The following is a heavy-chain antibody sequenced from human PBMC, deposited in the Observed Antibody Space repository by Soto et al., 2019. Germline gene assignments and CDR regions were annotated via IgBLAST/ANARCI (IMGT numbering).Heavy chain of an antibody. V-gene: IGHV1-2*02. Sequence: ASVKVSCKASGYIFTGYYMHWVRQAPGQGLEWMGWINPNSGDTSYAQQFQGRVTMTRDTSISTAYMELSTLTSDDTAVYNCARPAVNLYGMDVWGQGTTVTVSS. CDR2: INPNSGDT. CDR1: GYIFTGYY. CDR3: ARPAVNLYGMDV. J-gene: IGHJ6*02. D-gene: IGHD4-4*01.